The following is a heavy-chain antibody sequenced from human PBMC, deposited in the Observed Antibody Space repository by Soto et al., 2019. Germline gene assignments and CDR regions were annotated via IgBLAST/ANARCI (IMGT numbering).Heavy chain of an antibody. CDR2: IYYSGST. J-gene: IGHJ4*02. CDR3: ARAPSAYYYGSGGHFDY. Sequence: SETLSLTCTVSGGSISSGGYYWSWIRQHPGKGLEWIGYIYYSGSTYYNPSLKSRVTISVDTSKNQFSLKLSSVTAADTAVYYCARAPSAYYYGSGGHFDYWGQGTLVTVSS. D-gene: IGHD3-10*01. V-gene: IGHV4-31*03. CDR1: GGSISSGGYY.